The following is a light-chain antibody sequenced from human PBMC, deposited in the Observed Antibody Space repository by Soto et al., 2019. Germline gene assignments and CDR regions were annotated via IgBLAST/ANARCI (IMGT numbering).Light chain of an antibody. CDR1: QSISRN. V-gene: IGKV3-15*01. CDR3: QQYNNWPPRYT. CDR2: AAS. Sequence: EIVMTQSPATLSLSLGERATLSCRASQSISRNLAWYHQRPGQAPRLLIYAASTRATDIPARFSGSGSGTDFTLTISGLQSEDFGVYFCQQYNNWPPRYTFGQGTKLEIK. J-gene: IGKJ2*01.